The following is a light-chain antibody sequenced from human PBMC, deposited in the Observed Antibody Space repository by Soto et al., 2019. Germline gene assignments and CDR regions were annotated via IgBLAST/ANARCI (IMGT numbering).Light chain of an antibody. Sequence: EIVLTQSPGTLSLSPGERATLSCRASQTVSSSLAWYQQKPGQAPRLLISGASTRAADIPDRFSGSGSGTDFTLTINRLEPEDVAVYYCQQYQSLPFTFGPGTKVHIE. V-gene: IGKV3-20*01. CDR2: GAS. J-gene: IGKJ3*01. CDR3: QQYQSLPFT. CDR1: QTVSSS.